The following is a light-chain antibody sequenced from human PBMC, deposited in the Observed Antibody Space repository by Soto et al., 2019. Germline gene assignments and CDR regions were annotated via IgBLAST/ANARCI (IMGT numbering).Light chain of an antibody. J-gene: IGLJ1*01. CDR2: DVS. CDR1: SSDVGGYNY. CDR3: SSYTSSSTPFV. Sequence: QSVLTQPASVSGSPGQSITISCTGTSSDVGGYNYVSWYQQHPGKAPKLIIYDVSDRPSGVSDRFSGSKSGNTASLTISGLQAEDEADYFCSSYTSSSTPFVFGTGNKVTVL. V-gene: IGLV2-14*03.